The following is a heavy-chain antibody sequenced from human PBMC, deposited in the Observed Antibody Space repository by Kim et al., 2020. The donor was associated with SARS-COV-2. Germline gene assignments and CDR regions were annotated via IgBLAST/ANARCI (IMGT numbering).Heavy chain of an antibody. CDR1: GFTVSGNY. D-gene: IGHD6-13*01. CDR3: AKQLGAFDF. CDR2: IYDGGTT. Sequence: GGSLRLSCAASGFTVSGNYMNWVRQAPGKGLEWVSVIYDGGTTYYADSVQGRFIISRDSSKNMLYLQMYSLGAEDTAVYYCAKQLGAFDFWGRGTMVTVSS. V-gene: IGHV3-53*01. J-gene: IGHJ3*01.